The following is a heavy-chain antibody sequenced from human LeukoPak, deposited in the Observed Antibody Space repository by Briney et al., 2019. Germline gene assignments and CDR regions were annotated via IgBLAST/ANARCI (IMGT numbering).Heavy chain of an antibody. D-gene: IGHD5-24*01. J-gene: IGHJ4*02. CDR1: GFTFNSYT. CDR2: ISSGSTYR. CDR3: ARDSERRDGFSLYFFDY. V-gene: IGHV3-21*01. Sequence: GGSLRLSCTASGFTFNSYTMNWVRQAPGKGLEWVPSISSGSTYRYYADSVKGRFTISRDNAENSLFLQMDSLRAEDTALYYCARDSERRDGFSLYFFDYWGRGTPVTVSS.